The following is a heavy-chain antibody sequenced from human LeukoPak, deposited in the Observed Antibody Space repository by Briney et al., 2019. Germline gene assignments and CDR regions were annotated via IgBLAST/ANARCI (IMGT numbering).Heavy chain of an antibody. J-gene: IGHJ4*02. CDR3: AKDHDSSGGVPDY. D-gene: IGHD3-22*01. CDR1: GFTFSSYG. Sequence: GGSLRLSCAASGFTFSSYGMHWVRQAPGKGLEWVAVISYDGSNKYHADSVKGRFTISRDNSKNTLYLQMNSLRAEDTAVYYCAKDHDSSGGVPDYWGQGTLVTVSS. CDR2: ISYDGSNK. V-gene: IGHV3-30*18.